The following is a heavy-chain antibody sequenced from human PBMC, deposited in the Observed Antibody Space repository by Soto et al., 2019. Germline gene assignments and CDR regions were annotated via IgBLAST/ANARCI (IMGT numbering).Heavy chain of an antibody. CDR3: ARAERSSSWTNYYYYGMDV. D-gene: IGHD6-13*01. Sequence: ASVKVSCKASGYTFTSYDINWVRQATGQRLEWMGWINAGNGDTKYSQKFQGRVTITRDTSASTAYMELSSLRSEDTAVYYCARAERSSSWTNYYYYGMDVWGQGTTVTVS. CDR1: GYTFTSYD. CDR2: INAGNGDT. V-gene: IGHV1-3*01. J-gene: IGHJ6*02.